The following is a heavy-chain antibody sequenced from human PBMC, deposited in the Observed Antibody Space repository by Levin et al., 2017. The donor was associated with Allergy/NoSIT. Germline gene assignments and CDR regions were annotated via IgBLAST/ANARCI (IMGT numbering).Heavy chain of an antibody. CDR1: GFTFSSYS. Sequence: GESLKISCAASGFTFSSYSMNWVRQAPGKGLEWVSSISSSSSYIYYADSVKGRFTISRDNAKNSLYLQMNSLRAEDTAVYYCARAGSGNDAFDIWGQGTMVTVSS. D-gene: IGHD3-10*01. J-gene: IGHJ3*02. CDR2: ISSSSSYI. CDR3: ARAGSGNDAFDI. V-gene: IGHV3-21*01.